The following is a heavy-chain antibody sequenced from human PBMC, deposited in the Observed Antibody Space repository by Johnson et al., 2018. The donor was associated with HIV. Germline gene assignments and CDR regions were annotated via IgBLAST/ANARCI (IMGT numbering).Heavy chain of an antibody. V-gene: IGHV3-49*03. CDR1: GVTFGDYA. Sequence: DVQVVESGGDLVQPGRSLRLSCTASGVTFGDYAMSWFRQAPGKGLEWVGFIRSKAYGGTTEYAASVKGRFSISRDDSKSIAYLQMDSLKSEDTAVYLCTGGRDLRAFQMWGQGTMVTVSS. CDR2: IRSKAYGGTT. CDR3: TGGRDLRAFQM. J-gene: IGHJ3*02. D-gene: IGHD2-21*02.